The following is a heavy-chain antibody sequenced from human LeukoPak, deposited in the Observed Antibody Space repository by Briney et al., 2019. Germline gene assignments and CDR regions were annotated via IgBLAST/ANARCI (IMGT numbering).Heavy chain of an antibody. J-gene: IGHJ4*02. CDR3: AREGSGYPY. CDR1: GYTFTGYY. CDR2: INPNSGGT. D-gene: IGHD5-12*01. V-gene: IGHV1-2*02. Sequence: ASVTVSCKASGYTFTGYYMHWVRQAPGQGLEWMGWINPNSGGTNYAHKFQGRVTMTRDRSISTAYMEVSRLTSDDTAVFYCAREGSGYPYWGQGTLVTVSS.